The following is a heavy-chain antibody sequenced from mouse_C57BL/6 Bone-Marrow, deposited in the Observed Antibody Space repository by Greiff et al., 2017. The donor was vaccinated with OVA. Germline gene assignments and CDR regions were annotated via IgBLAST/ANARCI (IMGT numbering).Heavy chain of an antibody. V-gene: IGHV1-63*01. J-gene: IGHJ2*01. Sequence: VQLQQSGAELVRPGTSVKMSCKASGYTFTNYWIGWAKQRPGHGLEWIGDIYPGGGYTNYNEKFKGKATLTADKSSSTAYMQFSSLTSEDSAIYYCARSPQYYGSFFDYWGQGTTLTVSS. D-gene: IGHD1-1*01. CDR3: ARSPQYYGSFFDY. CDR1: GYTFTNYW. CDR2: IYPGGGYT.